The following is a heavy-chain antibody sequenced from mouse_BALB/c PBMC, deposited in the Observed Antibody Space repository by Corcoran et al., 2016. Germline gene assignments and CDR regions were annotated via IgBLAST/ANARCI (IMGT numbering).Heavy chain of an antibody. CDR2: INPYNGGT. J-gene: IGHJ2*01. Sequence: EVQLQQSGPELVKPGASMKISCKASGYSFTGYTMNWVKQSHGKNLEWIGLINPYNGGTSYNQKFKGKATLTVDKSSSTAYMELLSLTSEDSAVYYCARRPLNYGYDKNYFDYWGQGTTLTVSS. V-gene: IGHV1-18*01. CDR1: GYSFTGYT. D-gene: IGHD2-2*01. CDR3: ARRPLNYGYDKNYFDY.